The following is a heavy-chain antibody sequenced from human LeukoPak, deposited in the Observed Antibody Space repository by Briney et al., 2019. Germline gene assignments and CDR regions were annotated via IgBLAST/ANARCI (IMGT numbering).Heavy chain of an antibody. V-gene: IGHV3-11*01. CDR1: GFTFSDYY. J-gene: IGHJ6*02. D-gene: IGHD3-10*01. CDR3: ARAYGSGSGNYYYYYGMDV. CDR2: ISSSGSTI. Sequence: GGSLRLSCAASGFTFSDYYMSWIRQAPGKGLEWVSYISSSGSTIYYADSVKGRFTISRDNAKNSLYLQMNSLRAEDTAVYYCARAYGSGSGNYYYYYGMDVWGQGTTVTVYS.